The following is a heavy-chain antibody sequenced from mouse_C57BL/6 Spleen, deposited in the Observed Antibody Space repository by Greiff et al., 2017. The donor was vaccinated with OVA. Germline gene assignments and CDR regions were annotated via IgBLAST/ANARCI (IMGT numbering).Heavy chain of an antibody. Sequence: PLQPPGTDLVKPGASVKLSCKASGYTFTSYWMHWVKQRPGQGLEWIGNINPSNGGTNYNEKFKSKATLTVDKSSSTAYMQLSSLTSEDSAVYYCARDDYDRAWFAYWGQGTLVTVSA. V-gene: IGHV1-53*01. CDR2: INPSNGGT. CDR3: ARDDYDRAWFAY. J-gene: IGHJ3*01. D-gene: IGHD2-4*01. CDR1: GYTFTSYW.